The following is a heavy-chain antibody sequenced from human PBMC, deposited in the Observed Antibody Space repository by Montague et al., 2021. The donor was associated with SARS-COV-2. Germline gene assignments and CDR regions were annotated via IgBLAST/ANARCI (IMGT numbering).Heavy chain of an antibody. CDR2: INHSGST. CDR1: GGSFSGYY. D-gene: IGHD4-17*01. Sequence: SETLSLTCAVYGGSFSGYYWSWIRQPPGKGLEWIGEINHSGSTNYNPSLKSRVTISVDTSKNQFSLKLSSVTAVDTAVYYCARGRTVTTFYYYYYGMDVWGQGTTVTVSS. CDR3: ARGRTVTTFYYYYYGMDV. V-gene: IGHV4-34*01. J-gene: IGHJ6*02.